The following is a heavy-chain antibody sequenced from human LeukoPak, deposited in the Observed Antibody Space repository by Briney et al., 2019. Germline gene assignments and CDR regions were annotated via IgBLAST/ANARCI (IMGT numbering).Heavy chain of an antibody. J-gene: IGHJ4*02. V-gene: IGHV3-23*01. CDR1: GFTFSSYA. Sequence: GGSLRLSCVTSGFTFSSYAMSWVRQAPGKGLEWVSGISGSYGGTYYADSVKGRFTISRDNSKNTLYLQMSGLRVEDTAVYYCARKITVTTNYFDYWGQGTLVTVSS. CDR2: ISGSYGGT. CDR3: ARKITVTTNYFDY. D-gene: IGHD4-17*01.